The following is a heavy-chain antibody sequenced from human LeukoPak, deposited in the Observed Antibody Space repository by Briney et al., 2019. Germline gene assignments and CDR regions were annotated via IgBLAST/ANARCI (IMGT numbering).Heavy chain of an antibody. D-gene: IGHD3-10*01. Sequence: SQTLSLICTVSGGSISSGSYYWSWIREPAGKGLEWIGRIYTSGSTNYNPSLKSRVTISVDTSKNQFSLKLSSVTAADTAVYYCARDRGLIDYWGQGTLVTVSS. J-gene: IGHJ4*02. CDR2: IYTSGST. CDR3: ARDRGLIDY. CDR1: GGSISSGSYY. V-gene: IGHV4-61*02.